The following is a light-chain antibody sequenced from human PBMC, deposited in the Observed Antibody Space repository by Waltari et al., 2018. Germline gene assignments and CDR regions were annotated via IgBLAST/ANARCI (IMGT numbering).Light chain of an antibody. CDR1: ALPKQY. Sequence: SYALTQPPSVSVSPGQTARITCSGDALPKQYAYWYQQKPGQDPVLVIYKDSERPSGIPERFSGASTGKTVTLTDSAVQAEDEADYYCQSADSSGTFVVFGGGTKLTVL. V-gene: IGLV3-25*03. CDR3: QSADSSGTFVV. J-gene: IGLJ2*01. CDR2: KDS.